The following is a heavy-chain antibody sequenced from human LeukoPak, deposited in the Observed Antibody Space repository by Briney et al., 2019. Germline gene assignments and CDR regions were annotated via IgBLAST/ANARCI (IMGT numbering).Heavy chain of an antibody. CDR1: GFTVRNNY. D-gene: IGHD3-10*01. J-gene: IGHJ4*02. CDR3: ATGERMVRGDGVDY. V-gene: IGHV3-66*01. Sequence: PGGSLRLSCAASGFTVRNNYMSWVRQAPGKGLEWVSVIYSGGSTYYADSVKGRFTISRDNSKNTLYLQMNSLRAKDTAVYFCATGERMVRGDGVDYWGQGTLVTVSS. CDR2: IYSGGST.